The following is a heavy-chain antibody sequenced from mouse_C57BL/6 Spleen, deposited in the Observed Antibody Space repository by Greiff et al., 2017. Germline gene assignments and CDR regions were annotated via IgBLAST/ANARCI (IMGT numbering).Heavy chain of an antibody. CDR2: INPNNGGT. J-gene: IGHJ1*03. CDR1: GYTFTDYY. D-gene: IGHD2-4*01. Sequence: VQLQQSGPELVKPGASVKISCKASGYTFTDYYMNWVKQSHGKSLEWIGDINPNNGGTSYNQKFKGKATLTVDKSSSTAYMELRSLTSEDSAVYYCARSLYYDYDGYFDVWGTGTTVTVSS. V-gene: IGHV1-26*01. CDR3: ARSLYYDYDGYFDV.